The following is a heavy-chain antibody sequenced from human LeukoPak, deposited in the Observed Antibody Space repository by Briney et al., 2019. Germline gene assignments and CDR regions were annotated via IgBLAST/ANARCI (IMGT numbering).Heavy chain of an antibody. Sequence: ASVKVSCKASGYTFTSHAMNWVRQAPGQGLEWMGWINTNTGNPTYAQALTGRFVFSLDTSVSTAYLQISNLKAEDTAVYYCARVNDFWTGHAARYWGQGTLVTVSS. CDR2: INTNTGNP. V-gene: IGHV7-4-1*02. D-gene: IGHD3/OR15-3a*01. CDR1: GYTFTSHA. CDR3: ARVNDFWTGHAARY. J-gene: IGHJ4*02.